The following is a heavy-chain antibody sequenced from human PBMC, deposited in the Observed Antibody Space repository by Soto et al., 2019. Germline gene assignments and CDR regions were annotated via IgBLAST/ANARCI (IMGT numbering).Heavy chain of an antibody. CDR3: ARNFYEDVAYPTDAFDL. V-gene: IGHV4-30-4*01. CDR1: GGSIRSGFYY. CDR2: IFYSGTT. Sequence: QVQLKEPGPGLVKPSQTLSLPCTVSGGSIRSGFYYWNWIRKPPGKGLEWLGYIFYSGTTQYNPSLKSRVTISADTSKNHFTLELTSVTAADTAVYYCARNFYEDVAYPTDAFDLWGQGTLITVSS. J-gene: IGHJ3*01. D-gene: IGHD3-16*01.